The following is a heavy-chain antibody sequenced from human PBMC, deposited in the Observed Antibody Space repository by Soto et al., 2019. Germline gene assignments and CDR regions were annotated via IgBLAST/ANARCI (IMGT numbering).Heavy chain of an antibody. D-gene: IGHD2-15*01. CDR3: AKVGYCSGGSCYSDDAFDI. V-gene: IGHV3-30*18. CDR2: ISSDGNNK. J-gene: IGHJ3*02. CDR1: GFTFSSFG. Sequence: VGSLRLSGAASGFTFSSFGMHWVRQARGKGLEWVALISSDGNNKFYADSVKGRFTISRDNSKNTLYLQMNSLRAEDTAIYYCAKVGYCSGGSCYSDDAFDIWGQGAVVTVSS.